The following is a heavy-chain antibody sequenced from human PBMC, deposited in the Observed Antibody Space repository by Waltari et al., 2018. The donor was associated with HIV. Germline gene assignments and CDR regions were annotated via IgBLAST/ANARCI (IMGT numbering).Heavy chain of an antibody. CDR1: GFTFSSYA. CDR2: IGPTT. V-gene: IGHV3-23*01. D-gene: IGHD4-17*01. J-gene: IGHJ4*02. Sequence: EVQLLESEGGLVQPGGSLRLSCAASGFTFSSYAMTWVRQAPGKGLEWVSTIGPTTYYADSVKGRFTVSRDNSKNTLYLQMNSLRAEDTAVYYCAKGRDYGGNSPFDYWGQGTLLTVSS. CDR3: AKGRDYGGNSPFDY.